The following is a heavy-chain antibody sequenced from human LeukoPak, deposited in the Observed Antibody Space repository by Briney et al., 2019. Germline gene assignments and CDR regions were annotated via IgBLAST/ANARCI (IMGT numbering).Heavy chain of an antibody. CDR3: ARAQGRLRYFDWLLTEACLDY. CDR1: GYTFTGYY. J-gene: IGHJ4*02. V-gene: IGHV1-2*02. D-gene: IGHD3-9*01. Sequence: ASVKVSCKASGYTFTGYYLHWVRQAPGQGLEWMGWITPNSGGTNYAQRFQGRVTMTRDTSISTAYMELSRLRSDDTAVYYCARAQGRLRYFDWLLTEACLDYWGQGTLVTVSS. CDR2: ITPNSGGT.